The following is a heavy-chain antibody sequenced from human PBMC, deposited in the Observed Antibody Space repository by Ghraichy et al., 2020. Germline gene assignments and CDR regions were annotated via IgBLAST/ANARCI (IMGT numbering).Heavy chain of an antibody. D-gene: IGHD1-26*01. CDR1: GGSINSYY. CDR3: ARDNTKRYSGSSPSGGDAFDI. J-gene: IGHJ3*02. V-gene: IGHV4-59*01. CDR2: IYYSGTT. Sequence: SETLSLTCTVSGGSINSYYWSWIRQPPGKGLEWIGYIYYSGTTNYNPSLKSRVTISVDTSKNQFSLKLSSVTAADTAVYYCARDNTKRYSGSSPSGGDAFDIWGQGTMVTVSS.